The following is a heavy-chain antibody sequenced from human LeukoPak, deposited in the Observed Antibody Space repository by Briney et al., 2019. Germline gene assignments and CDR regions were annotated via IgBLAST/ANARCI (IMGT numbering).Heavy chain of an antibody. V-gene: IGHV3-64*01. CDR2: ISSNGGST. D-gene: IGHD1-26*01. J-gene: IGHJ4*02. CDR1: GFTFSSYA. Sequence: VGSLRLSCAASGFTFSSYAMHSVRQAPGKGLEYVSAISSNGGSTYYANSVKGRFTISRDNSKNTLYLQMGSLRAEDMAVYYCARDLVGSPDYWGQGTLVTVSS. CDR3: ARDLVGSPDY.